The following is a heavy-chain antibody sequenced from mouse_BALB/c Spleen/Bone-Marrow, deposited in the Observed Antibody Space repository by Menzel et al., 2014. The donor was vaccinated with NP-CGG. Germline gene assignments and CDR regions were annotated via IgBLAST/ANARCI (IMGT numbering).Heavy chain of an antibody. Sequence: EVQLVESGTVLTRPGASVKMSCKASGYSFXSYWMHWVKQRPGQGLEWIGAIYPGNSDTTYNQKFKGKAKLTAVTSASTAYMELSSLTNEDSAVYYCTRNWDWYFDVWGAGTTVTVSS. V-gene: IGHV1-5*01. J-gene: IGHJ1*01. CDR1: GYSFXSYW. CDR3: TRNWDWYFDV. CDR2: IYPGNSDT. D-gene: IGHD4-1*01.